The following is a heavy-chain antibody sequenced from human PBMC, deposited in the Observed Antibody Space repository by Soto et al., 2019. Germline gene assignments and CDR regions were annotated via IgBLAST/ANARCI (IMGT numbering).Heavy chain of an antibody. CDR3: AKACTNGVCYIDY. CDR1: GFTFSSYA. J-gene: IGHJ4*02. Sequence: EVQLLESGGGLVQPGGSLRLSCAASGFTFSSYAMSWVRQTPGKGLEWVSAISGSGVSTYYADSVKGRFTISRDNSKNTLYLQMNSLRAEDTAVYYCAKACTNGVCYIDYWGQGTLVPVSS. CDR2: ISGSGVST. D-gene: IGHD2-8*01. V-gene: IGHV3-23*01.